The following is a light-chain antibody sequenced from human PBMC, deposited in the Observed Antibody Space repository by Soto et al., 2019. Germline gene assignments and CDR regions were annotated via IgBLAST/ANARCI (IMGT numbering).Light chain of an antibody. CDR1: QSISSSY. J-gene: IGKJ1*01. Sequence: EIVLTQSTGTLSLSLGERVTLSCRASQSISSSYLAWYQQKPGQAPRLVIYGVSSRATGIPYRFSGSWSGTDFTLTISRLEPEDVAMYFCQQYGSIPRTFGQGTKVEIK. V-gene: IGKV3-20*01. CDR2: GVS. CDR3: QQYGSIPRT.